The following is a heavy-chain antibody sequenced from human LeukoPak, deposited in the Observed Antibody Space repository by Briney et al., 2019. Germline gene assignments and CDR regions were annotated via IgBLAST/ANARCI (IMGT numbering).Heavy chain of an antibody. CDR2: IRYDGSNK. CDR1: GFTFSSYG. Sequence: PAGSLRLSCAPSGFTFSSYGMHWVRQAPGKGLEWVAFIRYDGSNKYYADSVKGRFTISRDNSKNTLYLQMNSLRAEDTAVYYCAKGQSGAYYYMDVWGKGTTVTVSS. D-gene: IGHD1-26*01. J-gene: IGHJ6*03. V-gene: IGHV3-30*02. CDR3: AKGQSGAYYYMDV.